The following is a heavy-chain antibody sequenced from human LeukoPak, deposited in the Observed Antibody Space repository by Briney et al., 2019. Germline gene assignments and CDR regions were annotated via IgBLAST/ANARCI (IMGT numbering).Heavy chain of an antibody. V-gene: IGHV3-21*01. CDR2: ISSSSVYK. D-gene: IGHD3-10*01. CDR1: GFIFSDYS. Sequence: GGSLRLSCAASGFIFSDYSMNWVRQAPGTGLEGVSSISSSSVYKYYPDSVKGRFTVSRDNAKNSLYLQMDSLRAEDTAVYYCARVARFYGSGRPNPPDYLGQGTLVTVSS. J-gene: IGHJ4*02. CDR3: ARVARFYGSGRPNPPDY.